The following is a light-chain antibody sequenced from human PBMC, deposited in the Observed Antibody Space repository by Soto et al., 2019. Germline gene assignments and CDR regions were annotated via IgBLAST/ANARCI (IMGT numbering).Light chain of an antibody. CDR3: QQYGSSRT. Sequence: EIVLTQSPGTVSLSPGERVTLSCRASQSLSSNFLAWYQQKPGQAPRLLIYGASNRATDIPDRFSGSGSGTDFTLTISRQEPEDFAVYYCQQYGSSRTFGQGTKVEIK. CDR1: QSLSSNF. J-gene: IGKJ1*01. CDR2: GAS. V-gene: IGKV3-20*01.